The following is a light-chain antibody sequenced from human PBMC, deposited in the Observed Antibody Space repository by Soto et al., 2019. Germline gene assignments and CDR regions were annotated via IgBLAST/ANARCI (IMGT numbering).Light chain of an antibody. CDR1: QSINSY. CDR3: QQYHDWPPYT. Sequence: DIQMTQSPSSLSASVGDRVTITCRTSQSINSYLNWYQQKQGEAPKLLIYAASSLESGVPSRFSGSGSGTEFTLTINSLQSEDFAVYYCQQYHDWPPYTFGQGTKVDIK. CDR2: AAS. V-gene: IGKV1-39*01. J-gene: IGKJ2*01.